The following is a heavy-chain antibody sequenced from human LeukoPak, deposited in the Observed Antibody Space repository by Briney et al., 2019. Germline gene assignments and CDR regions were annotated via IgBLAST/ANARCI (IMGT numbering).Heavy chain of an antibody. V-gene: IGHV3-21*01. CDR2: ISSSSSYI. CDR1: GFTFSSNS. D-gene: IGHD6-6*01. J-gene: IGHJ4*02. CDR3: ARGKSDYSSSPSNFDY. Sequence: GGSLRLSCAAAGFTFSSNSMSWVRQAPGKGLEWVSSISSSSSYIYYADSVKGRFTISRDNAKNSLYLQVNSLRAEDTAVYYCARGKSDYSSSPSNFDYWGREPWSPSPQ.